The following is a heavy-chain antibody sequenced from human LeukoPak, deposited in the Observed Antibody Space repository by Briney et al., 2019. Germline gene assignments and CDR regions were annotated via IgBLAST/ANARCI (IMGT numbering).Heavy chain of an antibody. CDR3: ARDLVYSSGWYAGELDH. V-gene: IGHV3-30*04. J-gene: IGHJ4*02. D-gene: IGHD6-19*01. CDR2: ISYDGSNE. CDR1: GFAFSSDA. Sequence: GGSLRLSCSASGFAFSSDAMHWVRQAPGRGLEWLAVISYDGSNEDHAESVRGRFTISRNSLRPEDTAAYYCARDLVYSSGWYAGELDHWGLRTVVIVSS.